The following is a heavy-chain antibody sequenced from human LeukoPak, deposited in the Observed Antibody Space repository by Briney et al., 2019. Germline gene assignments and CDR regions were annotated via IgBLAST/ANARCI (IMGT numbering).Heavy chain of an antibody. D-gene: IGHD3-22*01. CDR1: GYTFNNYA. V-gene: IGHV1-69*13. J-gene: IGHJ4*02. CDR3: ARGSGETGGYYYVY. CDR2: IIPIFGTA. Sequence: GASVKVSCKSSGYTFNNYAMNWVRQAPGQGLEWMGGIIPIFGTANYAQKFQGRVTITADESTRTAYMELRTLRSEDAAIYYCARGSGETGGYYYVYWGRGTPVTVSS.